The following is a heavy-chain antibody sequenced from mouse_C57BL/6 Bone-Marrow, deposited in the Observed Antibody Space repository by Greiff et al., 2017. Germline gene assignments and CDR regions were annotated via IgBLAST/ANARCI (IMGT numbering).Heavy chain of an antibody. Sequence: VKLMESGAELVRPGASVTLSCKASGYTFTDYEMHWVKQTPVHGLEWIGAIDPETGGTAYNQKFKGKAILTADKSSSTAYMELRSLTSEDSAVYYCTRGWLLQDWFAYWGQGTLVTVSA. CDR2: IDPETGGT. J-gene: IGHJ3*01. CDR1: GYTFTDYE. CDR3: TRGWLLQDWFAY. V-gene: IGHV1-15*01. D-gene: IGHD2-3*01.